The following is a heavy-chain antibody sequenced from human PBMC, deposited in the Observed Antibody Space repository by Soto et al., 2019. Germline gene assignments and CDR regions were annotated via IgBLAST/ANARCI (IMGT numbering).Heavy chain of an antibody. CDR1: GGSVSSGSYY. Sequence: QVQLQESGPGLVKPSETLSLTCTVSGGSVSSGSYYWSWIRQPPGKGLEWIGYIYYSGSTNYNPSLKSRVTIAVDTSKNQFSLKLSSVTAADTAVYYCARADYGSGGAFDYWGQGTLVTVSS. CDR2: IYYSGST. J-gene: IGHJ4*02. CDR3: ARADYGSGGAFDY. D-gene: IGHD3-10*01. V-gene: IGHV4-61*01.